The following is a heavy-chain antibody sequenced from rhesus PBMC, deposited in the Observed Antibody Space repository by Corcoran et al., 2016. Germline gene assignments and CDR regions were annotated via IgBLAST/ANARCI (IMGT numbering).Heavy chain of an antibody. Sequence: EVQLVESGGGLVQPGGSLRLSCAAPGFTFSSYWMYWVRQAPGKGLEWVSRISSDGSNTSYADSVKGRFTISRENAKNSLYLQMNSLRPEDTAVYYCAKSYSWNNYYYGLDSWGQGVVVTVSS. CDR2: ISSDGSNT. CDR1: GFTFSSYW. D-gene: IGHD1-20*01. V-gene: IGHV3-119*01. J-gene: IGHJ6*01. CDR3: AKSYSWNNYYYGLDS.